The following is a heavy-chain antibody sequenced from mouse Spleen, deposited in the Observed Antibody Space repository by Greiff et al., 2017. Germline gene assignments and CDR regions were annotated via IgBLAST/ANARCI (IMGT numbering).Heavy chain of an antibody. CDR1: GYSFTGYF. Sequence: VQLQQSGPELVKPGDSVKISCKASGYSFTGYFMNWVMQSHGKSLEWIGRINPYNGDTFYNQKFKGKATLTVDKSSSTAHMELRSLTSEDSAVYYCARPYGSSPYYYAMDYWGQGTSVTVSS. CDR2: INPYNGDT. CDR3: ARPYGSSPYYYAMDY. V-gene: IGHV1-20*01. D-gene: IGHD1-1*01. J-gene: IGHJ4*01.